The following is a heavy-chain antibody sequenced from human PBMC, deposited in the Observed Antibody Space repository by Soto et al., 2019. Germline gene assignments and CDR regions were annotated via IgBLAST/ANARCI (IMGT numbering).Heavy chain of an antibody. J-gene: IGHJ3*02. V-gene: IGHV1-18*01. CDR1: GYTFTSYG. CDR3: ARVASSSWYDAFDI. D-gene: IGHD6-13*01. CDR2: ISAYNGNT. Sequence: ASVKVSSKASGYTFTSYGLSWVRQAPGQGLEWMGWISAYNGNTNYAQKLQGRVTMTTDTSTSTAYMELRSLRSDDTAVYYGARVASSSWYDAFDIWGQGTMVTVSS.